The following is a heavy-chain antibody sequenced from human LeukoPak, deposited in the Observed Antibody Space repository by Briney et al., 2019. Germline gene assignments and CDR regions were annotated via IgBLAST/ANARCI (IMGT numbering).Heavy chain of an antibody. V-gene: IGHV1-2*02. CDR2: INPNSGGT. Sequence: GASVKVSCKASGYTFTGYYMHWVRQAPGQGLKWMGWINPNSGGTNYAQKFQGRVTMTGDTSFTTTYMELSRLRSDDTAVYYCARVKEETTGVSPDYFDNWGQGTLVTVSS. D-gene: IGHD4-23*01. CDR3: ARVKEETTGVSPDYFDN. J-gene: IGHJ4*02. CDR1: GYTFTGYY.